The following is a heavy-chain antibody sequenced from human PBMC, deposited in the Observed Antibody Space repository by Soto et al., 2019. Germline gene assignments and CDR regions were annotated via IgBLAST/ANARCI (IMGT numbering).Heavy chain of an antibody. Sequence: QVQLVESGGGVVQPGRSLRLSCAASGFTFSSYGMHWVRQAPGKGLEWVAVISYDGSNKYYADSVKGRFTISRDNSKNTLYLQINSLRAEDTAVYYCAKDSGFDYWGQGTLVTVSS. J-gene: IGHJ4*02. CDR2: ISYDGSNK. D-gene: IGHD1-26*01. V-gene: IGHV3-30*18. CDR3: AKDSGFDY. CDR1: GFTFSSYG.